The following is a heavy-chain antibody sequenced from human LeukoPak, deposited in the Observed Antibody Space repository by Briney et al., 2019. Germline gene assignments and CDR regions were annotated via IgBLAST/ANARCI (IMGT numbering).Heavy chain of an antibody. CDR3: ATYGNYYDSSGPFDY. D-gene: IGHD3-22*01. Sequence: ASVKVSSKVSGYTLTELSMHWVRQAPGKGLEWMGGFDPEDGETIYAQKFQGRVTMTEDTSTDTAYMELSSLRSEDTAVYYCATYGNYYDSSGPFDYWGQGTLVTVSS. V-gene: IGHV1-24*01. CDR2: FDPEDGET. CDR1: GYTLTELS. J-gene: IGHJ4*02.